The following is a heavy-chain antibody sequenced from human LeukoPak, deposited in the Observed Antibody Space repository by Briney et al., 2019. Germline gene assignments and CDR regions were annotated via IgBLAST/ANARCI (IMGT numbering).Heavy chain of an antibody. J-gene: IGHJ2*01. V-gene: IGHV3-11*04. CDR2: ISSSSSTI. CDR3: ARDTYYYDSSGYPSAFDL. Sequence: GGSLRLSCAASGFTFSDYYMSWIRQAPGKGLEWVSYISSSSSTIYYADSVKGRFTISRDNAKNSLYLQMNSLRAEDTAVYYCARDTYYYDSSGYPSAFDLWGRGTLVTVSS. CDR1: GFTFSDYY. D-gene: IGHD3-22*01.